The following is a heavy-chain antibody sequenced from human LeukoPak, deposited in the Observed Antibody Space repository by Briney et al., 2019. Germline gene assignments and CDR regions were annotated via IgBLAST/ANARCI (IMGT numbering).Heavy chain of an antibody. CDR3: ARLYDGSAYHADHFDY. Sequence: GGSLRLSCAGSGLTFNTYNMNWVRHAPGKGLEWVSSISSSSSYIYYADSVKGRFTISRDNAKNSLYLQMNSLRAEDTAVYYCARLYDGSAYHADHFDYWGQGTLVIVSS. V-gene: IGHV3-21*01. CDR2: ISSSSSYI. J-gene: IGHJ4*02. D-gene: IGHD3-22*01. CDR1: GLTFNTYN.